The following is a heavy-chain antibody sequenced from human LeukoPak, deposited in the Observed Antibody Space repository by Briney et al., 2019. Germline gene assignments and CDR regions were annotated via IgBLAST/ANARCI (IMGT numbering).Heavy chain of an antibody. D-gene: IGHD3-16*01. V-gene: IGHV4-59*08. J-gene: IGHJ4*02. CDR1: GFTFSSYA. Sequence: GSLRLSCEASGFTFSSYAMHWVRQAPGKGLEWIGYIYYSGSTNYNPSLKSRVTISVDTSKNQFSLKLSSVTAADTAVYYCARGGPIDYWGQGTLVTVSS. CDR3: ARGGPIDY. CDR2: IYYSGST.